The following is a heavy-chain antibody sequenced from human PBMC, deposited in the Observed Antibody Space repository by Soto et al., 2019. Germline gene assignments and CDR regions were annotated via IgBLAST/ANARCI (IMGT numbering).Heavy chain of an antibody. Sequence: QVQLVQSGAEVKKPGSSVKVSCEASGGTFSGHAISWVRQAPGQGPEWMGGLIPLFGTTQHAQNFQDRLAITADKSASKAYMELTSLRFEGAAIYYCARGPNWGYRFDSWGQGTLVTVSS. J-gene: IGHJ4*02. CDR3: ARGPNWGYRFDS. CDR2: LIPLFGTT. D-gene: IGHD7-27*01. CDR1: GGTFSGHA. V-gene: IGHV1-69*06.